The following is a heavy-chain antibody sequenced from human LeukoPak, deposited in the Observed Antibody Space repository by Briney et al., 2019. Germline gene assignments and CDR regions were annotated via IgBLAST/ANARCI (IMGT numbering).Heavy chain of an antibody. CDR3: ARDVFYGYDY. CDR2: IWNDGSRK. D-gene: IGHD5-18*01. Sequence: GGSLRLSCAASGFTFSSYGMHWVCQTPGKGLEWVAVIWNDGSRKYYADSVKGRFTISRDSSKLYLQMNSLRAEDTAVYYCARDVFYGYDYWGQGTLVTVSS. V-gene: IGHV3-33*01. J-gene: IGHJ4*02. CDR1: GFTFSSYG.